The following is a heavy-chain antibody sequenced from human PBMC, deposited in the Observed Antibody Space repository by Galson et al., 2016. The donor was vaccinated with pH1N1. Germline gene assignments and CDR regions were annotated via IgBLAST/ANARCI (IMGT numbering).Heavy chain of an antibody. CDR1: ASSFTSYW. J-gene: IGHJ4*02. CDR3: ATGPSPDY. CDR2: INPRDSYT. Sequence: QSGAEVKEPGESLTISCKGSASSFTSYWISWVRQMPGKGLEWMGRINPRDSYTDYSPSFQGHVTISTDESISTAYLKWSTLKASATPIYYCATGPSPDYWGQGTLVIVSS. V-gene: IGHV5-10-1*01.